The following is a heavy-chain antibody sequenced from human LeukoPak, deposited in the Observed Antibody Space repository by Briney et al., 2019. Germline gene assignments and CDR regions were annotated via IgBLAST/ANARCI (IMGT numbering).Heavy chain of an antibody. CDR1: GFTFSGSA. V-gene: IGHV3-21*01. J-gene: IGHJ5*02. Sequence: PGGSLRLSCAASGFTFSGSAMNWVRQAPGKGLEWVSSISSSSSYIYYADSVKGRFTISRDNAKNSLYLQMNSLRAEDTAVYYCARDDWFDPWGQGTLVTVSS. CDR2: ISSSSSYI. CDR3: ARDDWFDP.